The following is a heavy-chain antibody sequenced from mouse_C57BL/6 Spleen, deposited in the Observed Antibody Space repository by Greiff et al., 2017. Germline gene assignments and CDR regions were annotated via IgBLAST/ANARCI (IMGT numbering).Heavy chain of an antibody. D-gene: IGHD2-5*01. CDR2: IDPENGDT. V-gene: IGHV1-77*01. CDR3: ARGGSNGYFDV. J-gene: IGHJ1*03. Sequence: QVQLQQSGAELVKPGASVKLSCTASGYNFTDYDMNWVKQRTGQGLEWIGEIDPENGDTNYTQKFKGKATLTADTSSITAYMQLRSLTSEDTAVYYCARGGSNGYFDVWGTGTTLTVSS. CDR1: GYNFTDYD.